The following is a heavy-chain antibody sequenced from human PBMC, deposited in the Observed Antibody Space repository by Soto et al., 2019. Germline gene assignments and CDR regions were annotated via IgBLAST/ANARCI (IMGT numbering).Heavy chain of an antibody. CDR3: ARGLRTGNYGMDV. Sequence: SVKVSCKASGGTFDNYAVSWLRQAPGQGLEWMGGIIPMFETVNYAQRFQGRLTIAADESTSTAYMELTSLTSADTAIYFCARGLRTGNYGMDVWGQGTTVTVSS. CDR2: IIPMFETV. D-gene: IGHD2-15*01. CDR1: GGTFDNYA. J-gene: IGHJ6*02. V-gene: IGHV1-69*13.